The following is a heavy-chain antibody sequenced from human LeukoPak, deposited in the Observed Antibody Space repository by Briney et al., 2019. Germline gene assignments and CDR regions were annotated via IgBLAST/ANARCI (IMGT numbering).Heavy chain of an antibody. CDR3: ARSNPYCSDPTCYCYDAFDV. D-gene: IGHD2-15*01. CDR2: MSATSGRR. CDR1: VVNFGNYA. V-gene: IGHV3-23*01. J-gene: IGHJ3*01. Sequence: GGSLRLSCAASVVNFGNYAMSWVRQAPGKGLEWVSTMSATSGRRRYADSVKGRFTISRDNLRNVLTLQMNSLRAEETAIYYCARSNPYCSDPTCYCYDAFDVWGQGTMVTVSS.